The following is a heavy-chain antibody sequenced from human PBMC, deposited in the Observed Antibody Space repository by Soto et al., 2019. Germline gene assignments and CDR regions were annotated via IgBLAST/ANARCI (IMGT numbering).Heavy chain of an antibody. CDR2: IYYSGST. CDR1: GGSISSGDSY. J-gene: IGHJ4*02. V-gene: IGHV4-30-4*01. CDR3: ARDRGGYERIDY. D-gene: IGHD5-12*01. Sequence: QVQLQESGPGLVKPSQTLSLTCTVSGGSISSGDSYWSWIRQPPGKGLEWIGYIYYSGSTYYNPSLKSRVTISVDTSKNHFSLKLSSVTAADTAVYYCARDRGGYERIDYWGQGTLVTVSS.